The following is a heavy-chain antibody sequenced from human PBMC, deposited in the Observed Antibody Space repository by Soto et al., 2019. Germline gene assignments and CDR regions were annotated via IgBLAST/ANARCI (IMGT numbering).Heavy chain of an antibody. V-gene: IGHV3-7*01. CDR2: IKQDGSEI. Sequence: EVQLVESGGGLVQPGGSLRLSCAASGFTLSDYWMSWVRQAPGKGLEWVANIKQDGSEIYYVVSVKGRFTXSRDXAKXXXXXXXXXXXAEDTAVXYCLITTSAFDIWGQGTLVTVSS. D-gene: IGHD4-4*01. CDR3: LITTSAFDI. J-gene: IGHJ3*02. CDR1: GFTLSDYW.